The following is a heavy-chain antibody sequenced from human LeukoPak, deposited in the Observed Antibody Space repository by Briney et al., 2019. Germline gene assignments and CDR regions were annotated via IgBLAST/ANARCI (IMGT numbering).Heavy chain of an antibody. D-gene: IGHD3-10*01. CDR2: IYYSGST. CDR3: ARHEGPGSHPFDY. CDR1: GGSISSYY. Sequence: SETLSLTCTVSGGSISSYYWSWIRQPPGKGLEWIGYIYYSGSTNYNPSLKSRVTISVDTSKNQFSLKLSSVTAADTAVYYCARHEGPGSHPFDYWGQGTLVTVSS. V-gene: IGHV4-59*08. J-gene: IGHJ4*02.